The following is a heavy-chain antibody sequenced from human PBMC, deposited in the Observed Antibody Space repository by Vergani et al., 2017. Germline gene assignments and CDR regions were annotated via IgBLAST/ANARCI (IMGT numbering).Heavy chain of an antibody. CDR2: ISYDGSNK. CDR3: AREKSQQQLVPGWFDP. CDR1: GFTFSSYA. Sequence: QVQLVESGGGVVQPGRSLRLSCAASGFTFSSYAMHWVRQAPGKGLEWVAVISYDGSNKYYADSVKGRFTISRDNSKNKLYLQMNSLRAEDTAVYYWAREKSQQQLVPGWFDPWGQGTLVTVSS. V-gene: IGHV3-30*04. D-gene: IGHD6-13*01. J-gene: IGHJ5*02.